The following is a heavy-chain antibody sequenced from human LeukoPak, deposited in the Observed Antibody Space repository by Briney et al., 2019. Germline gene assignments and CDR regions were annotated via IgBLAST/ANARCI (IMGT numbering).Heavy chain of an antibody. Sequence: SETLSLTCTVSGGSISSTSYYWGWIRQPPGKGLEWIGSIYYSGSTYYNPSLKSRVTISVDTSKNQFSLKLSSLTAADTAVYYCAREYSSGHFDYWGQGTLVTVSS. D-gene: IGHD6-19*01. CDR3: AREYSSGHFDY. J-gene: IGHJ4*02. CDR2: IYYSGST. CDR1: GGSISSTSYY. V-gene: IGHV4-39*01.